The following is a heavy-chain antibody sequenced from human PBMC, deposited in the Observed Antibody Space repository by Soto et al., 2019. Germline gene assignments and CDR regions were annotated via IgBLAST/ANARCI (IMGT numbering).Heavy chain of an antibody. D-gene: IGHD1-26*01. Sequence: PGGSLRLSCAASGFTFSSYGMHWVRQAPGKGLEWVAVIYYDGSNKGYADSVKGRFTISRDNAKNTLYLQMNSLRAEDTAFYYCVRGASLNFDYWGQGTLVTVSS. CDR2: IYYDGSNK. CDR3: VRGASLNFDY. J-gene: IGHJ4*02. CDR1: GFTFSSYG. V-gene: IGHV3-33*08.